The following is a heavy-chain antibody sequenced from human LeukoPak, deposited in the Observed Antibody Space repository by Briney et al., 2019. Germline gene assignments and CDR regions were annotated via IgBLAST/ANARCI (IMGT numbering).Heavy chain of an antibody. CDR2: IYYSGNT. V-gene: IGHV4-59*07. J-gene: IGHJ6*03. D-gene: IGHD3-22*01. CDR3: ARVITTYYYYYMDV. Sequence: SDTLSLTCTVSGDSIIGTNWWGWIRPPPGKGLEWIGYIYYSGNTNYNPSLKSRVTISVDTSKNQFSLKLSSVTAADTAVYYCARVITTYYYYYMDVWGKGTTVTISS. CDR1: GDSIIGTNW.